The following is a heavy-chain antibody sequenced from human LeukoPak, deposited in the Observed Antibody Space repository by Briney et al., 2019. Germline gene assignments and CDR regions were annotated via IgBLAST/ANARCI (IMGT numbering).Heavy chain of an antibody. CDR2: IYTSGST. Sequence: SETLSLTCTVSGYSISSGYYWGWIRQPPGKGLEWIGRIYTSGSTNYNPSLKSRVTISVDTSKNQFSLKLSSVTAADTAVYYCAREREYYGSGSYYRTNYYYYYMDVWGKGTTVTISS. V-gene: IGHV4-38-2*02. J-gene: IGHJ6*03. CDR3: AREREYYGSGSYYRTNYYYYYMDV. CDR1: GYSISSGYY. D-gene: IGHD3-10*01.